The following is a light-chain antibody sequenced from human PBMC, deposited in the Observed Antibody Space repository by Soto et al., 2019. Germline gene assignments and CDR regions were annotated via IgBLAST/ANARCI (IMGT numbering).Light chain of an antibody. V-gene: IGLV2-14*01. CDR2: EVN. Sequence: QSVLTQPASVSGSPGQSITISCAGTSSDVGGHNYVSWYQHHPGKAPKLMIYEVNNRPSGVSNRFSGSKSGNTASLTISGLQAEDEADYYCSSYTSTSTVVFGGGTKLTVL. CDR1: SSDVGGHNY. J-gene: IGLJ2*01. CDR3: SSYTSTSTVV.